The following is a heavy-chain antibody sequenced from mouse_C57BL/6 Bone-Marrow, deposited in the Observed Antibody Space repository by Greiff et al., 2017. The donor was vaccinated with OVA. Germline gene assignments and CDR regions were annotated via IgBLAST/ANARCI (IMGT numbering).Heavy chain of an antibody. D-gene: IGHD1-1*01. J-gene: IGHJ4*01. CDR3: ARQILYYGSSYGAMDY. V-gene: IGHV1-54*01. Sequence: QVQLQQSGAELVRPGTSVKVSCKASGYAFTNYLIEWVKQRPGQGLEWIGVINPGSGGTNYNEKFKGKATLTADKSSSTAYMQLSSLTSEDSAVYFCARQILYYGSSYGAMDYWGQGTSVTVSS. CDR2: INPGSGGT. CDR1: GYAFTNYL.